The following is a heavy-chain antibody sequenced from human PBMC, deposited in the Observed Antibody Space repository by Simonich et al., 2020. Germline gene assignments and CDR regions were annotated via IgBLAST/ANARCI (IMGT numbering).Heavy chain of an antibody. J-gene: IGHJ3*02. V-gene: IGHV4-34*01. CDR2: INHSGST. Sequence: QVQLQQWGAGLLKPSETLSLPCAVYGGSFSGYYWSWIRQPPGKGLEWIGEINHSGSTNYNPSRKRRGTISVDTSKNQFSLKLSSVTAADTAVYYCARGKGWKNAFDIWGQGTMVTVSS. CDR3: ARGKGWKNAFDI. CDR1: GGSFSGYY. D-gene: IGHD1-1*01.